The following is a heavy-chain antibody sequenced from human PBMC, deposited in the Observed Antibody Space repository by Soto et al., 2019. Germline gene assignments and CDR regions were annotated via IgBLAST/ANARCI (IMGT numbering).Heavy chain of an antibody. CDR1: GYTFTSYG. D-gene: IGHD2-2*01. CDR3: ARVVPAATDKEGSWFDP. CDR2: ISAYNGNT. V-gene: IGHV1-18*01. Sequence: ASVKVSCKASGYTFTSYGISWVRQAPGQGLEWMGWISAYNGNTNYAQKLQGRVTMTTDTSTSTAYMELRSLRSDDTAVYYCARVVPAATDKEGSWFDPWGQGTLVTVS. J-gene: IGHJ5*02.